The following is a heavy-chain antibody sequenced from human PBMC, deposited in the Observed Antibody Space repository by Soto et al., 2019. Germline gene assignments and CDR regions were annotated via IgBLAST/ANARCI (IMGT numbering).Heavy chain of an antibody. J-gene: IGHJ4*02. Sequence: EVQLLEPGGGLVQPGGSLRLSCAASGFNFSNYAMSWVRQAPGKGLEWVSLIIGSGGRTYYADSVKGRFTISRDNSKNTLYLQMDSLRGDDTAVYYCAKDRYTTSQIFDCWGQGTLVTVSS. CDR3: AKDRYTTSQIFDC. CDR2: IIGSGGRT. V-gene: IGHV3-23*01. CDR1: GFNFSNYA. D-gene: IGHD2-2*01.